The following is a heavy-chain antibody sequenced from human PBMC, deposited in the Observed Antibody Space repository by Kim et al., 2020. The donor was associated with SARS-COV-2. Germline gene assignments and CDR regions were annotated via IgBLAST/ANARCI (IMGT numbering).Heavy chain of an antibody. CDR3: ARDMGGDSSSWYYFDY. V-gene: IGHV1-46*01. D-gene: IGHD6-13*01. CDR2: FNPSGGST. J-gene: IGHJ4*02. Sequence: ASVKVSCKASGYTFTSYYMHWVRQAPGQGLEWMGIFNPSGGSTSYAQKFQGRVTMTRDTSTSTVYMELSSLRSEDTAVYYCARDMGGDSSSWYYFDYWGQGTLVTVSS. CDR1: GYTFTSYY.